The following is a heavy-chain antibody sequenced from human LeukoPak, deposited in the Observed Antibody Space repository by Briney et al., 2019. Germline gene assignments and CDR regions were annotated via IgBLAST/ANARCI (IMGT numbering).Heavy chain of an antibody. J-gene: IGHJ3*02. CDR1: GFTFSSYA. V-gene: IGHV3-30-3*02. Sequence: GGSLRLSCAASGFTFSSYAMHWVRQAPGKGLEWVAVISYDGSNKYYADSVKGRFTISRDNSKNTLYLQMNSLRAEDTAVYYCALVGDVFNIWGKGKRVPVSS. D-gene: IGHD1-26*01. CDR2: ISYDGSNK. CDR3: ALVGDVFNI.